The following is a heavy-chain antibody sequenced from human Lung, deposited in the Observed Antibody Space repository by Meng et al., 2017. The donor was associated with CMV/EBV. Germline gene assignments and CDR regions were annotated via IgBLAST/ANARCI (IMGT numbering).Heavy chain of an antibody. J-gene: IGHJ5*02. Sequence: SXXVSXKAFGYRFSTYDINWVRQAPGQGLEWVGWMNPHTGETGYPQKFQGRVTITRDTSINTAYMELRSLRSDDTGVYYCARGLGKGCSSIDCSVGKSDWFDPWGQGTXVTVSS. V-gene: IGHV1-8*01. D-gene: IGHD2-2*01. CDR1: GYRFSTYD. CDR3: ARGLGKGCSSIDCSVGKSDWFDP. CDR2: MNPHTGET.